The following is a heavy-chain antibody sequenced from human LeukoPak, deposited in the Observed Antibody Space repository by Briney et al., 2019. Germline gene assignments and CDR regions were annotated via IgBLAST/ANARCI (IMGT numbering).Heavy chain of an antibody. Sequence: SGGSLRLSCAASGFTFSSYGMHWVRQAPGKGLEWVAVKSYDGSNKYYADSVKGRFTISRDNSKNTLYLQMNSLRAEDTAVYYCAKASSSSWYYYYYMDVWGKGTTVTVSS. CDR1: GFTFSSYG. CDR3: AKASSSSWYYYYYMDV. J-gene: IGHJ6*03. CDR2: KSYDGSNK. D-gene: IGHD6-6*01. V-gene: IGHV3-30*18.